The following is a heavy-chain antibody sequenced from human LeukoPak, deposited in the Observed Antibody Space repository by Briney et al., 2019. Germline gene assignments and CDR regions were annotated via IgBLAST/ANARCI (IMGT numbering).Heavy chain of an antibody. CDR1: GGSIRSYY. CDR2: IFYSGST. Sequence: SEKLSLTCTVSGGSIRSYYWSWNRRPPGKGLEWFGYIFYSGSTSYNTSLKSRATISVDTSKNQFSLRLTSVTAADTAVYYCAREPGNTGHFDYWGQGTLVTVSS. D-gene: IGHD3-10*01. V-gene: IGHV4-59*01. J-gene: IGHJ4*02. CDR3: AREPGNTGHFDY.